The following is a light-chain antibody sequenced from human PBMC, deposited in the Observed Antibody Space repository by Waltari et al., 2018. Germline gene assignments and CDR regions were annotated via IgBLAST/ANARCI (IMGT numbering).Light chain of an antibody. J-gene: IGKJ3*01. V-gene: IGKV2-28*01. CDR1: QSLLHSNGYTY. Sequence: DIVMTQSPLSLSVTPGEPASISCRSSQSLLHSNGYTYLDWYLQKPGQSPQLLIYLGSNRASGVPDRFGGSGSGTDFTLKISRVEAEDVGVFYCMQALQTPRTFGPGTKVDI. CDR3: MQALQTPRT. CDR2: LGS.